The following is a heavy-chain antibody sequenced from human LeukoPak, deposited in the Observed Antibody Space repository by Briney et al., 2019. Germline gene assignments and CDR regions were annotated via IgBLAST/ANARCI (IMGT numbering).Heavy chain of an antibody. J-gene: IGHJ4*02. D-gene: IGHD6-25*01. Sequence: SETLSLTCTVSDYSISSGYYRDWIRQPPGKGLEWIGSIFHSGSTYYNPSLKSRVAISVDTSKNQFSLKLSSVTATDTAVYYCARDSGMRDYRGQGTLVTVSS. CDR2: IFHSGST. CDR3: ARDSGMRDY. V-gene: IGHV4-38-2*02. CDR1: DYSISSGYY.